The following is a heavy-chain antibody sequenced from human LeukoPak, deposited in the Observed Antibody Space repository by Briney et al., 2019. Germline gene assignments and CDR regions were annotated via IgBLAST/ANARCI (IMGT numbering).Heavy chain of an antibody. CDR1: GYTFTTYG. D-gene: IGHD2/OR15-2a*01. V-gene: IGHV1-2*02. CDR2: INPNSGGT. CDR3: ARGTNRFDP. Sequence: ASVKVSCKASGYTFTTYGISWVRQAPGQGLEWMGWINPNSGGTNYAQKLQGRVTMTRDTSISTAYMELSRLRSDDTAVYYCARGTNRFDPWGQGTLVTVSS. J-gene: IGHJ5*02.